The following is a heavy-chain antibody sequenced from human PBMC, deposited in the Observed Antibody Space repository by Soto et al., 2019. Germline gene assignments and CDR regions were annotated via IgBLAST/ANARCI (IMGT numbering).Heavy chain of an antibody. CDR3: AAPRVAVPHTRYFDP. J-gene: IGHJ5*02. V-gene: IGHV3-23*01. Sequence: EAQLLESGGGLVQPGGSLRLSCAASGFAFSNFAMSWVRQTPGKGLEWVSAIGSGSRGTHYAESVEDRFTISRDDSKNILYLQLNSLTAVDTAVYYCAAPRVAVPHTRYFDPWGQGTPVTVSP. CDR2: IGSGSRGT. D-gene: IGHD6-19*01. CDR1: GFAFSNFA.